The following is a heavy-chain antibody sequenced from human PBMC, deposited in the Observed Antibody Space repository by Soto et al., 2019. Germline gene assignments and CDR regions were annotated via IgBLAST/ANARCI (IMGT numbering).Heavy chain of an antibody. CDR1: GYKFTGYC. Sequence: ASVKVSCKASGYKFTGYCIGWVRQAPGQGLEWMGWISAYNGNPSYAQKFQGRVTMTTDTSTSTAYMELRRLSADDTAVYFCARVFRLAVKSSCFDYWGQGTLVTVSS. CDR3: ARVFRLAVKSSCFDY. V-gene: IGHV1-18*01. CDR2: ISAYNGNP. J-gene: IGHJ4*02. D-gene: IGHD6-19*01.